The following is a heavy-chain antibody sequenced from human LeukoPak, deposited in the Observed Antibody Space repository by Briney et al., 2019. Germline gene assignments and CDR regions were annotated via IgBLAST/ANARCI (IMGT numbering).Heavy chain of an antibody. D-gene: IGHD4-23*01. J-gene: IGHJ4*02. CDR2: IRYDGSNT. V-gene: IGHV3-30*02. CDR1: GFTFSSFG. CDR3: ARMTTVVTPDYDY. Sequence: PGGSLRLSCAASGFTFSSFGMHWVRQAPGKGLEWVAFIRYDGSNTYYANSVKGRFTISRDNSKNTLYLQMNSLRVEDTAVYYCARMTTVVTPDYDYWGQGTLVTVSS.